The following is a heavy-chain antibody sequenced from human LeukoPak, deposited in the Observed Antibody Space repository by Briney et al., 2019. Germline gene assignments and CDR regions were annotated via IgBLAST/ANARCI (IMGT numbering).Heavy chain of an antibody. CDR1: GGSISSYY. CDR2: IYYSGST. CDR3: ARSGSYLENFFDY. V-gene: IGHV4-59*01. J-gene: IGHJ4*02. Sequence: SETLSLTCTVSGGSISSYYWSWIRQPPGKGLEWIGYIYYSGSTNYNPSLKSRVTISVDTSKNQFSLKLSSVTAADTAVYYCARSGSYLENFFDYWGQGTLVTVSS. D-gene: IGHD1-26*01.